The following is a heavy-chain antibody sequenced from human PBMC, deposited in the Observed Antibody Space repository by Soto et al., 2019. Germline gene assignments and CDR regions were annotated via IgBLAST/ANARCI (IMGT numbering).Heavy chain of an antibody. CDR1: GYTFTSYG. D-gene: IGHD2-15*01. J-gene: IGHJ4*02. CDR3: ARSGCSGGSCYSYYFDY. CDR2: ISAYNGNT. V-gene: IGHV1-18*01. Sequence: QVQLVQSGAEVKKPGASVKVSCKASGYTFTSYGISWVRQPPGQGLEWMGWISAYNGNTNYAQKLQGRVTMTTDSSTSTAYMELRSLRSDDTAVYYCARSGCSGGSCYSYYFDYWGQGTLVTVSS.